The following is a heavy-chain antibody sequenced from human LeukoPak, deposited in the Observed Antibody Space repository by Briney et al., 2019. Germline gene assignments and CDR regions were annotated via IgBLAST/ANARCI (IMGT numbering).Heavy chain of an antibody. D-gene: IGHD2-21*01. CDR3: ARTYGGEGGMDV. Sequence: GGSLRLSCAASGFTFSSYAMHWVRQAPGKGLGWVAVISYDGSNKYYADSVKGRFTISRDNSKNTLYLQMNSLRAEDTAVYYCARTYGGEGGMDVWGQGTTVTVSS. CDR1: GFTFSSYA. J-gene: IGHJ6*02. V-gene: IGHV3-30-3*01. CDR2: ISYDGSNK.